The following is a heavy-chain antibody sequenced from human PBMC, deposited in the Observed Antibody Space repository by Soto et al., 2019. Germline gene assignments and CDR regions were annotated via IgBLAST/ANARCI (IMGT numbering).Heavy chain of an antibody. V-gene: IGHV4-59*12. D-gene: IGHD3-16*01. J-gene: IGHJ5*02. CDR3: ARARLPRPLDWFDP. CDR2: IYYSGST. CDR1: SGSISTYY. Sequence: PSETLSLTCTVSSGSISTYYWSWIRQPPGKGLEWIGYIYYSGSTNYNPSLKTRVAISIDTSKNQFSLKLSSVTAADTAVYYCARARLPRPLDWFDPWGQGTLVTVSS.